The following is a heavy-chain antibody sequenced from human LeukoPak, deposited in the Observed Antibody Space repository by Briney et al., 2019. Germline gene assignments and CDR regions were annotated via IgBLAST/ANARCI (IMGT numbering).Heavy chain of an antibody. D-gene: IGHD1-1*01. Sequence: SQTLSLTCTVSGGSISSGGYSWSWIRQHPGKGLEWIGYIYYSGSTYYNPSLESRVTISVDTSKNQFSLKLSSVTAADTAVYYCARDSPGYLAYDSWGQGTLVTVSS. V-gene: IGHV4-31*03. J-gene: IGHJ4*02. CDR2: IYYSGST. CDR3: ARDSPGYLAYDS. CDR1: GGSISSGGYS.